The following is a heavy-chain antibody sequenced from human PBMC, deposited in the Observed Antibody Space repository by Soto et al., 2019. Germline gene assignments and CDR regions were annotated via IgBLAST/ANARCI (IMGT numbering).Heavy chain of an antibody. V-gene: IGHV1-2*02. J-gene: IGHJ4*02. CDR2: INPNSGGT. CDR3: ARVNSGHDLYYFDY. Sequence: ASVKVSCKASGYTFTGYYMHWVRQAPGQGLEWMGWINPNSGGTNYAQKFQGRVTMTRDTSISTAYMELSRLRSDDTAVYYCARVNSGHDLYYFDYWGQGTLVTV. CDR1: GYTFTGYY. D-gene: IGHD5-12*01.